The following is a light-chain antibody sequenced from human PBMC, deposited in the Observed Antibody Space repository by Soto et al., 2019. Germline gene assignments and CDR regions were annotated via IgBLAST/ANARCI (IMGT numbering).Light chain of an antibody. CDR3: QKYGSSPLN. V-gene: IGKV3-20*01. Sequence: ELVLTHSPGTLSLSPLERATLSCSTSQSVSSNYITWYQQKPGQAPRRLIFGASSRATGIPDRFSGSGSGTDFTLTISRLEPEDFAVYYCQKYGSSPLNFGGGTKVDIK. CDR2: GAS. J-gene: IGKJ4*01. CDR1: QSVSSNY.